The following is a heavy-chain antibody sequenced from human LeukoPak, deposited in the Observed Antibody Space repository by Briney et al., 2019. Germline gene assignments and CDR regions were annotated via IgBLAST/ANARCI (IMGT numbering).Heavy chain of an antibody. CDR2: IYSGGST. V-gene: IGHV3-53*01. CDR1: GFTVSSNY. J-gene: IGHJ4*02. Sequence: GGSLRLSCAASGFTVSSNYMSWVRQAPGKGLEWVSVIYSGGSTYYADSVKGRFTISRDNSKNTLYLQMNSLRAEDTAVYYCAKDTPNSSGWSEGGYFDYWGQGTLVTVSS. D-gene: IGHD6-19*01. CDR3: AKDTPNSSGWSEGGYFDY.